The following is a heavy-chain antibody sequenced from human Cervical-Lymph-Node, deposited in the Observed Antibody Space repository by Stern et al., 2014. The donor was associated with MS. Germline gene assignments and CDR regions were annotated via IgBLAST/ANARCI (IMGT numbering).Heavy chain of an antibody. V-gene: IGHV1-69*01. D-gene: IGHD2/OR15-2a*01. Sequence: VQLVESGAEVKKPGSSGKVSCKASGGIFSSHATSWVRQAPGQGLEWMGGIIPVFGKADCAPKFQGRVTITADESTTTVFMELTSLTSEDTAVYFCAGGGGGRISMTTAVLYGMDVWGQGTTVIVSS. CDR3: AGGGGGRISMTTAVLYGMDV. CDR2: IIPVFGKA. CDR1: GGIFSSHA. J-gene: IGHJ6*02.